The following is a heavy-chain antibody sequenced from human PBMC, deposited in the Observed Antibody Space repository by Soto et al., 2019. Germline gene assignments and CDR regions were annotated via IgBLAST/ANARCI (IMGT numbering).Heavy chain of an antibody. Sequence: GASAKVSCKASEDSITSYVICWARQATGQRLEWMGWINAGNGNTKYSQNFQGRVTITRDASASTAYMELSSLRSQDTAVYYCATSTIDTSTWKQYFYGMDVWRQGSTVTVTS. V-gene: IGHV1-3*01. CDR3: ATSTIDTSTWKQYFYGMDV. J-gene: IGHJ6*02. CDR1: EDSITSYV. D-gene: IGHD6-13*01. CDR2: INAGNGNT.